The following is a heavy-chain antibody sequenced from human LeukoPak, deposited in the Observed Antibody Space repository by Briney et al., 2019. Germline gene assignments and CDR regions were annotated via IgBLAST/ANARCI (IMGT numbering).Heavy chain of an antibody. D-gene: IGHD5-18*01. CDR2: ITTSGGST. CDR1: GFTFSSYA. V-gene: IGHV3-23*01. Sequence: GGSLRLSRAASGFTFSSYAMSWVRQPPGKGLEWVSIITTSGGSTYYADSVKGRFTISRDNSKNTLYLQMNSLRAEDTAVYYCAKRTSGYSNPFDYWGQGTLVTVSS. CDR3: AKRTSGYSNPFDY. J-gene: IGHJ4*02.